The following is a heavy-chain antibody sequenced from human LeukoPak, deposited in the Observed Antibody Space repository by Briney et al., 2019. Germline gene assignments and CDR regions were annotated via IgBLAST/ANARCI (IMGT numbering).Heavy chain of an antibody. Sequence: ASVTVSCRASGYTFTGHHLHWVRQAPGQGLEWMGWINPNSGGTNYAQKFQGRVTMTRDTSISTAYMELSRLRSDDTAVYYCARVYYDSSGWSIGYNRFDPWGQGTLVTVSS. CDR3: ARVYYDSSGWSIGYNRFDP. CDR2: INPNSGGT. V-gene: IGHV1-2*02. J-gene: IGHJ5*02. D-gene: IGHD3-22*01. CDR1: GYTFTGHH.